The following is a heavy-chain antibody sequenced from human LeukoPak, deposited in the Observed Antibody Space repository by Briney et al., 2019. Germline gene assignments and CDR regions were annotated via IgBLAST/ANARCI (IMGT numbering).Heavy chain of an antibody. CDR2: ISGSGGDT. J-gene: IGHJ4*02. V-gene: IGHV3-23*01. CDR1: GFTFSSYA. CDR3: AKGNGYFAS. Sequence: GGSLRLSCAASGFTFSSYAMSWVRQAPGKGLEWVSAISGSGGDTDYADSVKGRFSISRDNSKNTLYLQMDSLRLEDTAVYYCAKGNGYFASWGQGTLVTVSS. D-gene: IGHD2-8*01.